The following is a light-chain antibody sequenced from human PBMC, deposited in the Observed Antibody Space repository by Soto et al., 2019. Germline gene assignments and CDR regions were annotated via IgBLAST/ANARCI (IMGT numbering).Light chain of an antibody. CDR3: QHYGGSPYT. Sequence: EIVLTQSPGTLSLSPGERATLSCRASQSVSSSYLAWYQKKPGQTPRLLIYGASSRATGIPERFSGSGSGTDFTLTISRLEPEDFAVYYCQHYGGSPYTFGQGTKLEIK. V-gene: IGKV3-20*01. J-gene: IGKJ2*01. CDR2: GAS. CDR1: QSVSSSY.